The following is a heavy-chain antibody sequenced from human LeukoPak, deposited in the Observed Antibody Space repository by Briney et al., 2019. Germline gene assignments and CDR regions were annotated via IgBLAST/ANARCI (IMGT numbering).Heavy chain of an antibody. Sequence: PAETLSLTCTVSGGSITSHYWSWIRQAPGKGLEWIGFICSSGRTIYNPSLQSRVTISLDTSEKKFSLRVTSVTAADTAVYYCTRLLDNDSSGDPDTFDMWGQGTVVTVSS. CDR3: TRLLDNDSSGDPDTFDM. D-gene: IGHD3-22*01. V-gene: IGHV4-59*08. CDR2: ICSSGRT. CDR1: GGSITSHY. J-gene: IGHJ3*02.